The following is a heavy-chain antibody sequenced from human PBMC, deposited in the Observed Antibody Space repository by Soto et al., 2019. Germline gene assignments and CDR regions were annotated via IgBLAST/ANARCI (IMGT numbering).Heavy chain of an antibody. CDR2: IYSGGST. D-gene: IGHD2-2*01. Sequence: PGGSLRLSCAASGFTVSSNYMSWVRQAPGKGLEWVSVIYSGGSTYYADSVKGRFTISRDNSKNTLYLQMNSLRAEDTAVYYCSVPPLRTMDVWGKGTTVTVSS. CDR1: GFTVSSNY. CDR3: SVPPLRTMDV. V-gene: IGHV3-66*01. J-gene: IGHJ6*03.